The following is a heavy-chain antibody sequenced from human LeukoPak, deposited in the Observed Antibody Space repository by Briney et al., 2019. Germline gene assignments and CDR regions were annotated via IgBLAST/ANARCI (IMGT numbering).Heavy chain of an antibody. J-gene: IGHJ6*03. CDR3: ARPGEVSRLPYYDFWSGSHYYMDV. Sequence: GGSLRLSCAASGFTFSSYEMNWVRQAPGEGLEWISYISSSGSTTHYADSVQGRFTISRDNSKNTLYLQMNSLRAEDTAVYYCARPGEVSRLPYYDFWSGSHYYMDVWGKGTTVTVSS. D-gene: IGHD3-3*01. CDR1: GFTFSSYE. V-gene: IGHV3-48*03. CDR2: ISSSGSTT.